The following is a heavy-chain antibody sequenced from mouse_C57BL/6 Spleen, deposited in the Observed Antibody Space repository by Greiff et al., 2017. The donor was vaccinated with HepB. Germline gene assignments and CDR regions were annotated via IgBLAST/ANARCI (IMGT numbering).Heavy chain of an antibody. D-gene: IGHD2-1*01. J-gene: IGHJ4*01. CDR1: GFTFSSYA. CDR2: ISSGGDYI. CDR3: TRVHGNYVDYAMDY. V-gene: IGHV5-9-1*02. Sequence: EVKLVESGEGLVKPGGSLKLSCAASGFTFSSYAMSWVRQTPEKRLEWVAYISSGGDYIYYADTVKGRFTISRDNARNTLYLQMSSLKSEDTAMYYCTRVHGNYVDYAMDYWGQGTSVTVSS.